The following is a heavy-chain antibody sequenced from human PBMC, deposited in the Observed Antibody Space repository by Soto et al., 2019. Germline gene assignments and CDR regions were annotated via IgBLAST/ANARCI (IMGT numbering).Heavy chain of an antibody. CDR1: GGSINSGGFY. D-gene: IGHD2-21*02. CDR2: IYYSGSA. CDR3: ARGRLRASEVLYGGIHV. V-gene: IGHV4-31*03. Sequence: SETLSLTCTVSGGSINSGGFYWSWIRQHPGKGLEWIGYIYYSGSAYYNPSLKSRVIISVDTSKSQFSLSLRSLIAADTAVYYFARGRLRASEVLYGGIHVWGHGTTATV. J-gene: IGHJ6*02.